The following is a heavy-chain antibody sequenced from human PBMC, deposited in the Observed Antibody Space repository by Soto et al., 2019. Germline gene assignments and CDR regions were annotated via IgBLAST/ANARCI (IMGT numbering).Heavy chain of an antibody. Sequence: ASVKVSCKASGYTFTSYCISWVRQAPGQGLEWMGWISAYNGNTNYAQKLQGRVTMTTDTSTSTAYMELRSLRSDDTAVYYCAREVYYDYVWGSYRLYYFDYWGQGTLVNVSS. V-gene: IGHV1-18*04. CDR1: GYTFTSYC. CDR2: ISAYNGNT. CDR3: AREVYYDYVWGSYRLYYFDY. D-gene: IGHD3-16*02. J-gene: IGHJ4*02.